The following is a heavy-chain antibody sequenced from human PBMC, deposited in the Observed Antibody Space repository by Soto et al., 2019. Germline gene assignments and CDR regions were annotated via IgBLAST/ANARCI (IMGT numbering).Heavy chain of an antibody. J-gene: IGHJ5*02. V-gene: IGHV4-34*01. CDR2: INHSGST. D-gene: IGHD2-21*01. Sequence: NPSETLSLTCAVYGGSFSGYYWSWIRQPPGKGLEWIGEINHSGSTNYNPSLKSRVTISVDTSKNQFSLKLSSVTAADTAVYYCVREDWHRFDPWGQGTLVTVSS. CDR1: GGSFSGYY. CDR3: VREDWHRFDP.